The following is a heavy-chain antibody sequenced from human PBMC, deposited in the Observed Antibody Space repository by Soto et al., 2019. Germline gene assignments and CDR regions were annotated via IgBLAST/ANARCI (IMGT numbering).Heavy chain of an antibody. CDR2: IYHTGST. CDR3: ARGYCSGGACYSWFAP. D-gene: IGHD2-21*02. Sequence: QLQLQESGSGLVKPSQTLSLTCAVSGGSISSGSYSWSWIRQPPGKGLEWIGYIYHTGSTDYNPSVMSRVTISVDGSKNQFFLKLSSVTAADTAVYYCARGYCSGGACYSWFAPWGQGTLVTVSS. J-gene: IGHJ5*02. V-gene: IGHV4-30-2*01. CDR1: GGSISSGSYS.